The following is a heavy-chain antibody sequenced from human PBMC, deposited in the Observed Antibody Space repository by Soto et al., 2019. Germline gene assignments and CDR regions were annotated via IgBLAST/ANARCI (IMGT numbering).Heavy chain of an antibody. CDR3: ASVTFGGIVLAH. Sequence: PSETLSLTCTVYAASFSKYYWTWIRQPPGKGLEWIGYIYFNGNTKYNPSLEVRLTISIDTSKKEFSLKLTSVTAADAAVYYCASVTFGGIVLAHWGQGTLVTVSS. CDR2: IYFNGNT. V-gene: IGHV4-59*01. J-gene: IGHJ4*02. CDR1: AASFSKYY. D-gene: IGHD3-16*01.